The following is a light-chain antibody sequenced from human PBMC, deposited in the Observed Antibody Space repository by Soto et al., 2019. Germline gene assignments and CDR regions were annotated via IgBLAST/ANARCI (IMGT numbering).Light chain of an antibody. V-gene: IGKV1-39*01. CDR3: QHNYGTPA. Sequence: IEMPQSPSSLYASVGDRVTLTCRASQTISSPLSWYQQRPGQVPELLIYATSRPQSGVPSRFSGSRSGTDFTLTISSVQPEDVATYYCQHNYGTPAFGQGTRLEI. CDR1: QTISSP. J-gene: IGKJ5*01. CDR2: ATS.